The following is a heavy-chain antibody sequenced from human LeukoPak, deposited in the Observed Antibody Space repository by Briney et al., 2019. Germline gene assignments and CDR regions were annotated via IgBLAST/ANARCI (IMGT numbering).Heavy chain of an antibody. CDR1: AGSISNSGHF. CDR3: ARHIVVVVAAPPRVFDY. D-gene: IGHD2-15*01. Sequence: PSETLSLTCTVSAGSISNSGHFWGWIRQPPGKGLEWIGSIHYSGSTYYNPSLKSRVTISVDTSKNQFSLKMSSVTAADTAMYYCARHIVVVVAAPPRVFDYWGQGTLVTVSS. V-gene: IGHV4-39*01. CDR2: IHYSGST. J-gene: IGHJ4*02.